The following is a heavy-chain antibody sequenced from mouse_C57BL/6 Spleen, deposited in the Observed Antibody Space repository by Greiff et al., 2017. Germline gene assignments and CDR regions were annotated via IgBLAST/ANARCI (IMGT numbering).Heavy chain of an antibody. D-gene: IGHD1-1*01. V-gene: IGHV1-15*01. Sequence: QVQLQQSGAELVRPGASVTLSCKASGYTFTDYEMHWVKQTPVHGLEWIGAIDPETGGTAYNQKFKGKAILTADKSSSTAYMELRSLTSEDSAVYYCTRRAYGSRFSYYAMDYWGQGTSVTVSS. CDR1: GYTFTDYE. CDR3: TRRAYGSRFSYYAMDY. J-gene: IGHJ4*01. CDR2: IDPETGGT.